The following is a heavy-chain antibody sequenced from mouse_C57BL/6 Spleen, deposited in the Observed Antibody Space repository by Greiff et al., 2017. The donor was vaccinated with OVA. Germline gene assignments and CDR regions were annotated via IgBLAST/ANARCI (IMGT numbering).Heavy chain of an antibody. D-gene: IGHD3-2*02. J-gene: IGHJ3*01. CDR2: ISSGGDYI. CDR3: TRDSSGYVAFAY. Sequence: EVQRVESGEGLVKPGGSLKLSCAASGFTFSSYAMSWVRQTPEKRLEWVAYISSGGDYIYYADTVKGRFTISRDNARNTLYLQMSSLKSEDTAMYYCTRDSSGYVAFAYWGQGTLVTVSA. CDR1: GFTFSSYA. V-gene: IGHV5-9-1*02.